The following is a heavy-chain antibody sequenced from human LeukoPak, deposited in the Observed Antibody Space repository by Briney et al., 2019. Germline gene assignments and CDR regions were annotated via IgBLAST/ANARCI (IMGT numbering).Heavy chain of an antibody. CDR1: EFSFSSYW. J-gene: IGHJ4*02. V-gene: IGHV3-7*01. Sequence: GGSLRLSCEGSEFSFSSYWMSWVRQAPGKGLEWVAKIKQDGSEKYYVDSVKGRLTISRDNAKNSLYLQMNSLRAEDTAVYYCARAVGYSGFSDYWGQGTLVTVSS. D-gene: IGHD5-12*01. CDR3: ARAVGYSGFSDY. CDR2: IKQDGSEK.